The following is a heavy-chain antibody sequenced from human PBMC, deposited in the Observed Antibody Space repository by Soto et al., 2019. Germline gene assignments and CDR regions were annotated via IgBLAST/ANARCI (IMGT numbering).Heavy chain of an antibody. Sequence: PGGSLRLSCAASGFTVSSNYMSWVRQAPGKGLEWVSVIYSGGSTYYADSVKGRFTISRDNSKNTLYLQMNSLRAEDTAVYYCARYDILTACMDVWGQGTTVTSP. D-gene: IGHD3-9*01. CDR2: IYSGGST. CDR1: GFTVSSNY. J-gene: IGHJ6*02. CDR3: ARYDILTACMDV. V-gene: IGHV3-53*01.